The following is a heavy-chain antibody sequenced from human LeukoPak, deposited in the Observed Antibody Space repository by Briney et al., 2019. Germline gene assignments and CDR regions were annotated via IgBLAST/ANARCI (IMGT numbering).Heavy chain of an antibody. D-gene: IGHD6-6*01. CDR2: IDYSGST. V-gene: IGHV4-59*08. CDR3: ARGVKIEYSSSSRNWYFDL. CDR1: GGSISSYY. Sequence: SETLSLTCAVSGGSISSYYWSWIRQPPGKGLEWIGYIDYSGSTNYNPSLKSRVTISVDTSKNRFSLKLSSVTAADTAVYSCARGVKIEYSSSSRNWYFDLWGRGTLVTVS. J-gene: IGHJ2*01.